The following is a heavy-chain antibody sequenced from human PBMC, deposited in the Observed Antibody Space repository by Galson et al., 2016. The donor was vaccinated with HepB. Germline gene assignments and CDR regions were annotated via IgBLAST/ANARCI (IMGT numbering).Heavy chain of an antibody. D-gene: IGHD2-15*01. V-gene: IGHV4-4*07. CDR1: GGSISGFY. Sequence: ETLSLTCTVSGGSISGFYWSWIRQPAGKGLEWIGRIYTSGNTNYNPSLKSRVTMSVDTSKNQFSLKLRSVTAADTAVDYCARDVGSRSRRDDYWGQGTLGTVSS. CDR2: IYTSGNT. CDR3: ARDVGSRSRRDDY. J-gene: IGHJ4*02.